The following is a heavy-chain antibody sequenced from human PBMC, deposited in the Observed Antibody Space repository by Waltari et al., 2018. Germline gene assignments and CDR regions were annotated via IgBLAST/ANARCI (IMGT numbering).Heavy chain of an antibody. CDR3: ARGEYPDWFDP. J-gene: IGHJ5*02. Sequence: QVQPQESGPGLVKPSQTLSLTCTVSGGSISSGSYYWSWIRQPAGKGLEWIGRIYTSGSTNYNPSLKSRVTISVDTSKNQFSLKLSSVTAADTALYYCARGEYPDWFDPWGQGTLVTVSS. V-gene: IGHV4-61*02. CDR1: GGSISSGSYY. D-gene: IGHD3-10*01. CDR2: IYTSGST.